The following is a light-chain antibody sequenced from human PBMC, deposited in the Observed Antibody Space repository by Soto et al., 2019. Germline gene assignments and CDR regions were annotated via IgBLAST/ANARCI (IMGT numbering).Light chain of an antibody. CDR1: ESVSSSY. V-gene: IGKV3-20*01. Sequence: EIVLTQSPGTLSLSPGERAALSCRASESVSSSYLAWYQQKPGQAPRLLIYGVSSRATGIPDRFSGSGSGTDFTLTISRLDPEDFAVYYCQQYGSSPWTFGQGTKVRIK. J-gene: IGKJ1*01. CDR3: QQYGSSPWT. CDR2: GVS.